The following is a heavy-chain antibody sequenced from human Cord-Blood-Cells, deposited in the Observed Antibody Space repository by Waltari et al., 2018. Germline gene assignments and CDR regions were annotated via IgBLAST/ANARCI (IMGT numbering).Heavy chain of an antibody. CDR1: GYTFTSYA. J-gene: IGHJ5*02. CDR2: INAGNGNT. V-gene: IGHV1-3*01. D-gene: IGHD6-19*01. Sequence: QVQLVQSGAEVKKPGASVKVSCKAFGYTFTSYAMHWVRQAPGQRLEWMGWINAGNGNTKYSQKFQGRVTITRDTSASTAYMELSSLRSEDTAVYYCARDLRAVAVYRSNWFDPWGQGTLVTVSS. CDR3: ARDLRAVAVYRSNWFDP.